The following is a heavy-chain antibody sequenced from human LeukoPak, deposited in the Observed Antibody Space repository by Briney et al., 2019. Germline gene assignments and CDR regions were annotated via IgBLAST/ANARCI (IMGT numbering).Heavy chain of an antibody. Sequence: PGGSLRLSCAASGFTFSSYGMHWVRQAPGKGLEWVAVIWYDGSNKYYADSVKGRFTISRDTSKNTLYLQMSSLRAEDTAMYHCVKDLYKGDSASWYFFHYWGQGTLVTVSS. V-gene: IGHV3-30*02. CDR2: IWYDGSNK. J-gene: IGHJ4*02. CDR1: GFTFSSYG. CDR3: VKDLYKGDSASWYFFHY. D-gene: IGHD6-13*01.